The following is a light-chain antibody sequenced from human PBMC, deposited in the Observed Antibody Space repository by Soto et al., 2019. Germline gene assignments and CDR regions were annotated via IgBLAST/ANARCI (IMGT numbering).Light chain of an antibody. CDR2: DVS. J-gene: IGLJ1*01. V-gene: IGLV2-14*03. Sequence: QSVLTQPASVSGSPGQSIAISCTGTSSDVGSYIYVSWYQQHPGKAPKLMIYDVSKRPSGVSDRFSGSKSGNTASLTISGLQAEDEADYYCCSSTSSSTYVFGPGTKVTVL. CDR1: SSDVGSYIY. CDR3: CSSTSSSTYV.